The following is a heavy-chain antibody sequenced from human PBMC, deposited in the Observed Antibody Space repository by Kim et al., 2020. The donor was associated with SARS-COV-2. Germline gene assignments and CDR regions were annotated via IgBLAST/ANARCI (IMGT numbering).Heavy chain of an antibody. CDR1: GFTFSSYA. CDR2: ISGSGGST. CDR3: AKDTRITMIVVVKRGDAFDI. V-gene: IGHV3-23*01. Sequence: GGSLRLSCAASGFTFSSYAMSWVRQAPGKGLEWVSAISGSGGSTYYADSVKGRFTISRDNSKNTLYLQMNSLRAEDTAVYYCAKDTRITMIVVVKRGDAFDIWGQGTMVTVSS. D-gene: IGHD3-22*01. J-gene: IGHJ3*02.